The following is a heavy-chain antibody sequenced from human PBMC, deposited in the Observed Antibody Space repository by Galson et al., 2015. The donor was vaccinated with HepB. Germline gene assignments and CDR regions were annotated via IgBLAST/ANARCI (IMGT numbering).Heavy chain of an antibody. D-gene: IGHD2-15*01. Sequence: SLRLSCAASGFALSNYDMNWVRQAPGKGLEWVSSISSSSSYIYYADSVKGRFTISRDNAKKSLHLQMNSLRAEDTALYYCARVDPVPLAVAHDAFDVWGQGTMVIVSS. CDR2: ISSSSSYI. V-gene: IGHV3-21*01. CDR1: GFALSNYD. J-gene: IGHJ3*01. CDR3: ARVDPVPLAVAHDAFDV.